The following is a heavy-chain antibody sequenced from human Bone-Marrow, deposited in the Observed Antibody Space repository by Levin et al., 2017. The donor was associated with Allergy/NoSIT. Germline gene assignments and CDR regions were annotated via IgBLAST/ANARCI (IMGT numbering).Heavy chain of an antibody. V-gene: IGHV4-31*03. Sequence: SETLSLTCTVSGGSISSGGYYWSWIRQHPGKGLEWIGYIYYSGSTYYNPSLKSRVTISVDTSKNQFSLKLSSVTAADTAVYYCARVGRGVRVRGSNDAFDIWGQGTMVTVSS. CDR2: IYYSGST. CDR1: GGSISSGGYY. CDR3: ARVGRGVRVRGSNDAFDI. D-gene: IGHD3-10*01. J-gene: IGHJ3*02.